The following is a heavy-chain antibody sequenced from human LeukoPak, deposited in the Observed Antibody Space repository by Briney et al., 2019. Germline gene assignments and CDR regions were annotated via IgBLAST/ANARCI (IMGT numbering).Heavy chain of an antibody. CDR2: IYYSGTT. Sequence: SETLSLTCTVSGGSIRGSGYYWVWIRQPPGKEPEYIGSIYYSGTTYYNPSLESRVTISLDMSKNQFSLRLTSVTAADTAVYYCARDPWLGVGANSAFDMWGQGTRVTVSS. CDR1: GGSIRGSGYY. D-gene: IGHD1-26*01. CDR3: ARDPWLGVGANSAFDM. V-gene: IGHV4-39*07. J-gene: IGHJ3*02.